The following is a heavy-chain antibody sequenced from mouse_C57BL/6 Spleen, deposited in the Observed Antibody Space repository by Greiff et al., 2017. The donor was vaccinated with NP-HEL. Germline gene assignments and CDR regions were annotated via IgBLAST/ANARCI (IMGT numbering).Heavy chain of an antibody. D-gene: IGHD2-4*01. J-gene: IGHJ2*01. CDR1: GYTFTDYN. CDR3: AWVYEYDVGVGY. Sequence: EVQLQESGPELVKPGASVKMSCKASGYTFTDYNMHWVKQSHGKSLEWIGYINPNNGGTSYNQKFKGKATLTVNKSSSTAYMELRSLTSGDTADYYCAWVYEYDVGVGYWGQGTTLTVSS. CDR2: INPNNGGT. V-gene: IGHV1-22*01.